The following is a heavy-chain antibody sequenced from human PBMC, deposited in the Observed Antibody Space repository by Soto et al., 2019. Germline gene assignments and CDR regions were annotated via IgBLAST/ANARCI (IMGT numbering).Heavy chain of an antibody. CDR2: IYYSGST. D-gene: IGHD3-10*01. CDR3: ARGITMVRGPRVYYYYYMDV. CDR1: GGSTSSGGYY. Sequence: SETLSLTCTVSGGSTSSGGYYWSWIRQHPGKGLEWIGYIYYSGSTYYNPSLKSRVTISVDTSKNQFSLKLSSVTAADTAVYYCARGITMVRGPRVYYYYYMDVWGKGTTVTVSS. J-gene: IGHJ6*03. V-gene: IGHV4-31*03.